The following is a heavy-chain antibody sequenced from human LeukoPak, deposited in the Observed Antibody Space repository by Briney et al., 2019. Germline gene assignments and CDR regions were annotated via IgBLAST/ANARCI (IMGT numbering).Heavy chain of an antibody. V-gene: IGHV3-48*03. Sequence: GGSLRLSCAASGFTLSSFEMNWVRQAPGKGLEWVSYIYTSGSNIYYADSVKGRLTISRDNAKNSLYLQMNSLRAEDTAVYYCARGKSPKGVYYYGMDVWGQGTTVTVSS. CDR3: ARGKSPKGVYYYGMDV. CDR1: GFTLSSFE. J-gene: IGHJ6*02. CDR2: IYTSGSNI.